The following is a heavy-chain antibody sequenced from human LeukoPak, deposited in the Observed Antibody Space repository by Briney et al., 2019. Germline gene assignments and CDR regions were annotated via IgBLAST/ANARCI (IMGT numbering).Heavy chain of an antibody. Sequence: SETLSLTCTVSGGSISNSYWGWIRQPPGKGLEWIGSIYYSGSTYYNPSLKSRVTISVDTSKNQFSLKLSSVTAADTAVYYCARPKQNYDILTEDAFDIWGQGTMVTVSS. D-gene: IGHD3-9*01. CDR1: GGSISNSY. J-gene: IGHJ3*02. CDR3: ARPKQNYDILTEDAFDI. CDR2: IYYSGST. V-gene: IGHV4-39*01.